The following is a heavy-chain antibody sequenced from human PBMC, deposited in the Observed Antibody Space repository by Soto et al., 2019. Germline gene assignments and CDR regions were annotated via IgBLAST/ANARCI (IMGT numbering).Heavy chain of an antibody. Sequence: PGEYLTISCQCSPYTFSNFWVRWVRQLPGQGLEWMGIIYPGDHETRYSPSFHGKVTISAEKSINTAYLQWNSLEASDSAFYCCARSRRSSPYFGRWGQGGRGTVAS. J-gene: IGHJ4*02. CDR2: IYPGDHET. D-gene: IGHD2-15*01. CDR1: PYTFSNFW. V-gene: IGHV5-51*01. CDR3: ARSRRSSPYFGR.